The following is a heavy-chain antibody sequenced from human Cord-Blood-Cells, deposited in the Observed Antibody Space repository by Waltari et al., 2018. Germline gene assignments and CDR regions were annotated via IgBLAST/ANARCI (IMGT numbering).Heavy chain of an antibody. CDR1: GYTFTSYA. CDR3: ARSIILYYDFWSGYFDY. V-gene: IGHV1-3*01. CDR2: INAGNGNT. D-gene: IGHD3-3*01. J-gene: IGHJ4*02. Sequence: QVQLVQSGAEVKKPGASVKVSCKASGYTFTSYAMHWVRQAPGQRLGWMGWINAGNGNTKYSQKFQGRVTITRDTSASTAYMELSSLRSEDTAVYYCARSIILYYDFWSGYFDYWGQGTLVTVSS.